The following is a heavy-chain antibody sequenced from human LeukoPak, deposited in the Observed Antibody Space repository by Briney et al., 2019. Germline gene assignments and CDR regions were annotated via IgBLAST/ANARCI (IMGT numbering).Heavy chain of an antibody. V-gene: IGHV3-30*18. CDR2: ISYDGSNK. D-gene: IGHD6-19*01. J-gene: IGHJ4*02. Sequence: GGSLRLSCAASGFTFSSYGMHWVRQAPGKGLEWVAVISYDGSNKYYADSVKGRFTISGDNSKNTLYLQMNSLRAEDTAVYNCAKASSGWYEDYWGQGTLVTVSS. CDR1: GFTFSSYG. CDR3: AKASSGWYEDY.